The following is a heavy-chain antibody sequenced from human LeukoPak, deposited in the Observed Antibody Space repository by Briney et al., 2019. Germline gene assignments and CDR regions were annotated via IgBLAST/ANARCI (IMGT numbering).Heavy chain of an antibody. CDR2: IRSKAYGGTT. CDR1: GFTFGDFT. Sequence: QSGGPLRLSCTTSGFTFGDFTMSWVRQAPGKGLEWVGFIRSKAYGGTTEYAASVIGRFTISRDDSKSIAYLHMNSLKTEDTAVYYCTRDSSRRRRYYESSGYSFFDYWGQGTLVTVSS. D-gene: IGHD3-22*01. CDR3: TRDSSRRRRYYESSGYSFFDY. J-gene: IGHJ4*02. V-gene: IGHV3-49*04.